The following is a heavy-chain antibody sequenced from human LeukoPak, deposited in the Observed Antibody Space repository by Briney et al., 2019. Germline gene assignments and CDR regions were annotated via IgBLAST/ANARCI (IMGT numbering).Heavy chain of an antibody. CDR3: ARNGEDDISGTDYYMDV. CDR2: IKQDGSEK. CDR1: GFTFSNAW. J-gene: IGHJ6*03. V-gene: IGHV3-7*01. D-gene: IGHD3-9*01. Sequence: GGSLRLSCAASGFTFSNAWMSWVRQAPGKGLEWVANIKQDGSEKYYVDSVKGRFTISRDNAKNSLYLQMNSLRAEDTAVYYCARNGEDDISGTDYYMDVWGKGTTVTVSS.